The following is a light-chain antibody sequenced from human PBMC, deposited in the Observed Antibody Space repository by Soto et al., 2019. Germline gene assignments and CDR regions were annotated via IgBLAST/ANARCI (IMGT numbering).Light chain of an antibody. J-gene: IGKJ5*01. CDR1: RTILHSDRNTY. Sequence: VLTNTPLSLCLTPGQPAAMSCHASRTILHSDRNTYLYWYQQKGGQPPQLLIYEASKRFCGVPERFSGSGSGTDFTLNISRLQAEDVGVYYCKQSVHPPLTFGQGTRLEIK. CDR2: EAS. CDR3: KQSVHPPLT. V-gene: IGKV2D-29*01.